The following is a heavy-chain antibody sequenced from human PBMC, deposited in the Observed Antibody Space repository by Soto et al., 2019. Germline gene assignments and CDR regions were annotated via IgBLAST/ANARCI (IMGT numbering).Heavy chain of an antibody. Sequence: QVQLVQSGAEVKKPGASVKVSCRASGYTFTSYDINWVRQATGQGLEWMGWMNPNSGNTAYAQNFQGRLTMTRNTSISTADMELSSLRAEDTAVYYCAREQSRRGFDYWGQGTLVTVSS. V-gene: IGHV1-8*01. CDR2: MNPNSGNT. CDR1: GYTFTSYD. CDR3: AREQSRRGFDY. J-gene: IGHJ4*02.